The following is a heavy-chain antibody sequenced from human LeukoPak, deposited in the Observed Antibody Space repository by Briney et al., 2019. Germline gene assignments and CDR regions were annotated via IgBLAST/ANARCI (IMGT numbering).Heavy chain of an antibody. V-gene: IGHV1-2*02. J-gene: IGHJ6*03. CDR3: ARDYRVVVAADSYYYMDV. CDR2: INSNSGGT. D-gene: IGHD2-15*01. Sequence: ASVKVSCKASGYTFTGYYMHWVRQAPGQGLEWMGWINSNSGGTNYAQKFQGRVTMTRDTSISTAYMELSRLRSDDTAVYYCARDYRVVVAADSYYYMDVWGKGTTVTVSS. CDR1: GYTFTGYY.